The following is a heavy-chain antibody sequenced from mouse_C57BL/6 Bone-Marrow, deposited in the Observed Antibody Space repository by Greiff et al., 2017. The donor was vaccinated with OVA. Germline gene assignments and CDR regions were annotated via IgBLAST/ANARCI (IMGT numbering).Heavy chain of an antibody. D-gene: IGHD1-1*01. V-gene: IGHV1-81*01. CDR3: APLLPFAY. CDR2: IYPRSGNT. Sequence: VKLMESGAELARPGASVKLSCKASGYTFTSYGISWVKQRTGQGLEWIGEIYPRSGNTYYNEKFKGKATLTADKSSSTAYMELRSLTSEDSAVYFCAPLLPFAYWGQGTLVTVSA. J-gene: IGHJ3*01. CDR1: GYTFTSYG.